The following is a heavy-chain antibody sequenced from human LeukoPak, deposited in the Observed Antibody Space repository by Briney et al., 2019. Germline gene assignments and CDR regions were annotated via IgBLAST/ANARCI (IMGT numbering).Heavy chain of an antibody. Sequence: SETLSLTCTVSGGSISRSSYYWGWIRQPPGKGLEWIGSIYYSGSTYYNPSLKSRVTISVDTSKNQFSLKLSSVTAADTAVYYCARAQWELLPVFDYWGQGTLVTVSS. J-gene: IGHJ4*02. CDR2: IYYSGST. V-gene: IGHV4-39*07. CDR3: ARAQWELLPVFDY. D-gene: IGHD1-26*01. CDR1: GGSISRSSYY.